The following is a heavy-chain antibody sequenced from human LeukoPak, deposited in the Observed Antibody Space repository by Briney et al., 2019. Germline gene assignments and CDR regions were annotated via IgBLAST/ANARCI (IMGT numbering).Heavy chain of an antibody. J-gene: IGHJ4*02. CDR1: GYTFTGYY. CDR2: INPNSGGT. CDR3: ARDRNYYDSSGCLDY. V-gene: IGHV1-2*02. Sequence: ASVKVSCKASGYTFTGYYMHWVRQAPGQGLEWMGWINPNSGGTNYAQKFQGRVTMTRDTSISTAYMELSRLTSDDTAVYYCARDRNYYDSSGCLDYWGQGTLVTVSS. D-gene: IGHD3-22*01.